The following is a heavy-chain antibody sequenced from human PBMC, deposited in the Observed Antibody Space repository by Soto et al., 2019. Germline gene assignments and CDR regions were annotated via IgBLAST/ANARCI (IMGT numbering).Heavy chain of an antibody. V-gene: IGHV4-30-4*01. D-gene: IGHD3-10*01. CDR3: ARVTGRELRVY. Sequence: QVQLQESGPGLVKPSQTLSLTCTVSGGSISSGDYYWSWIRQPPGKGLEWIGYIYYSGSTYYNPSLNIGGTISVDTSKNQFSRKLSSVTAADTAVYYCARVTGRELRVYWGQGTLVTVSS. CDR1: GGSISSGDYY. J-gene: IGHJ4*02. CDR2: IYYSGST.